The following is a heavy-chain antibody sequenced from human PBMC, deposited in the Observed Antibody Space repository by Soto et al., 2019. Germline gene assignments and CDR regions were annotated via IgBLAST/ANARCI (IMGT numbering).Heavy chain of an antibody. J-gene: IGHJ4*02. CDR1: GGSIGDYY. V-gene: IGHV4-59*01. D-gene: IGHD3-3*01. Sequence: SETQPLPWTVLGGSIGDYYGSRIRQPPGKGLEWIGYIYYSETTNYNPPLNSRVTISVDTSKNQFSLKLSSVTVADTAVYYCARGLADFWSGYYDYWGQGTLVTVSS. CDR3: ARGLADFWSGYYDY. CDR2: IYYSETT.